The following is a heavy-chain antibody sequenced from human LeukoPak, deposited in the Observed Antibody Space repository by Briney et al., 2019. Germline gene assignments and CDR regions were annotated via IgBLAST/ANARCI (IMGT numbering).Heavy chain of an antibody. CDR1: GFTFSSYA. J-gene: IGHJ4*02. CDR3: AKTHEPYYDILTGTYY. Sequence: GGSLRLSCAASGFTFSSYAMSWVRQAPGKGLEWVSAISGSGGSTYYADSVKGRFTISRDNSKNTLYLQMSSLRAEDTAVYYCAKTHEPYYDILTGTYYWGQGTLVTVSS. D-gene: IGHD3-9*01. CDR2: ISGSGGST. V-gene: IGHV3-23*01.